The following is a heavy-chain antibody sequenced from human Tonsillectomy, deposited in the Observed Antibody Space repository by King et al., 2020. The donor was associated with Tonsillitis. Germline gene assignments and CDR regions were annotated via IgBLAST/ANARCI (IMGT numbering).Heavy chain of an antibody. CDR1: GFTFSNYY. CDR2: VSNVGDPI. Sequence: VQLVESGGGLVKPGGSLRLSCAASGFTFSNYYMTWVRQAPGKGLEWLSYVSNVGDPIHYADSVKGRFTISRDNAKNSLYLEMNSLRAEDTAVYYCARKQDTSWSGFDVWGQGTMVTVSS. D-gene: IGHD2-15*01. CDR3: ARKQDTSWSGFDV. V-gene: IGHV3-11*01. J-gene: IGHJ3*01.